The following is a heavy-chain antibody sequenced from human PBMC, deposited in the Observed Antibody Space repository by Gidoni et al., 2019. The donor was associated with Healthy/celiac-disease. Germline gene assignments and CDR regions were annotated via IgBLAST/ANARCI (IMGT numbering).Heavy chain of an antibody. Sequence: EVQLVQSGAEVKKPGESLKISCKGSGYSFTSYWIGWVRQMPGKGLEWMGIIYPGDSDTRYSPSFQGQVTISADKSISTAYLQWSSLKASDTAMYYCARWRSHPYYYDSSGYPDAFDIWGQGTMVTVSS. CDR1: GYSFTSYW. V-gene: IGHV5-51*01. J-gene: IGHJ3*02. D-gene: IGHD3-22*01. CDR2: IYPGDSDT. CDR3: ARWRSHPYYYDSSGYPDAFDI.